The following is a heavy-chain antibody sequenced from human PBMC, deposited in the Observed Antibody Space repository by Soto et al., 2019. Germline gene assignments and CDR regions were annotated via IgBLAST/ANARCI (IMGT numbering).Heavy chain of an antibody. V-gene: IGHV3-9*01. CDR2: ISWNSGSI. D-gene: IGHD3-10*01. CDR3: AKESAGGVGLFDF. Sequence: EVQVVESGGGLVQPGGSLRLSCAASGFTFDDYAMHWVRQAPGKGLEWVSGISWNSGSIGYADSVKGRFTICRDNAKNSLYLQMNSLRAEDTGLYYCAKESAGGVGLFDFWGQGTLVTVSS. J-gene: IGHJ4*02. CDR1: GFTFDDYA.